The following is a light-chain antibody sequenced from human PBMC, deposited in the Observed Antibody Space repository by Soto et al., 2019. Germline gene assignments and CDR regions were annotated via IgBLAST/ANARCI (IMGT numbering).Light chain of an antibody. CDR1: SSNIGAAGYD. CDR3: QSYDSSLSGYVV. CDR2: NNI. J-gene: IGLJ2*01. Sequence: QSVLTQPPSVSGAPGQRVTISCTGSSSNIGAAGYDVHWYQQFPGAAPKLLISNNINRPSGVPDRFSGSKSGTSASLAITGLQAEDEADYYCQSYDSSLSGYVVFGGGTKVTVL. V-gene: IGLV1-40*01.